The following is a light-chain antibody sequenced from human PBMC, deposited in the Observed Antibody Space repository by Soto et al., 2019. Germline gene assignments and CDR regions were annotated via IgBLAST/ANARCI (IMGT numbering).Light chain of an antibody. V-gene: IGLV2-14*01. CDR3: SSFTTSSTFV. CDR1: SSDVGRYNY. J-gene: IGLJ1*01. Sequence: QSVLAQPASVSGSPGPSITISCTGTSSDVGRYNYVSWFQQHPGKAPKLLIYDVSNWPSGVSDRFSGSKSGNTASLTISGLQAEDEADYYCSSFTTSSTFVFGTGTKVTVL. CDR2: DVS.